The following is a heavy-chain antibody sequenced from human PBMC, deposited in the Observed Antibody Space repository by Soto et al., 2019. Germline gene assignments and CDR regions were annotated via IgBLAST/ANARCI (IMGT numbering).Heavy chain of an antibody. D-gene: IGHD3-22*01. CDR3: ATQHDSSGYSIDY. V-gene: IGHV4-61*01. J-gene: IGHJ4*02. CDR2: IYYSGST. CDR1: GGSVSSGSYY. Sequence: SETLSLTCTVSGGSVSSGSYYWSWIRQPPGKGLEWIGYIYYSGSTNYNPSLKSRVTISVDTSKNQFSLKLSSVTAADTAVYYCATQHDSSGYSIDYWGQGTLVTLSS.